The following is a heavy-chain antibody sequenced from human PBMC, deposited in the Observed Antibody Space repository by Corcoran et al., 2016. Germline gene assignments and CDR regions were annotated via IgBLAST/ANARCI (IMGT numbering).Heavy chain of an antibody. Sequence: EVQLVESGGGLIQPGGSLRLSCAASGFTVSSNYMSWVRQAPGKGLEWVSVIYSGGSTYYADSVKGRFTISRDNSKNTLYLQMNSLRAEDTAVYYGARDWVATTPSGTNYYGMDVWGQGTTVTVSS. CDR1: GFTVSSNY. D-gene: IGHD2-8*01. CDR2: IYSGGST. CDR3: ARDWVATTPSGTNYYGMDV. V-gene: IGHV3-53*01. J-gene: IGHJ6*02.